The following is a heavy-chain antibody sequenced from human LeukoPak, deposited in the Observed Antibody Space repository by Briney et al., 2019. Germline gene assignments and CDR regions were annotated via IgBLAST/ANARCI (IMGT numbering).Heavy chain of an antibody. V-gene: IGHV3-21*01. Sequence: PGGSLRLSCAASGITFSSYTMNWVCQAPGKGLERVSFISTSSSYTYYADSVKGRFTISRDNARNSLYLQMNSPRAADTTAYYCARDQWLVRDHYMDVWGKGTTVIVSS. CDR2: ISTSSSYT. CDR3: ARDQWLVRDHYMDV. D-gene: IGHD6-19*01. CDR1: GITFSSYT. J-gene: IGHJ6*03.